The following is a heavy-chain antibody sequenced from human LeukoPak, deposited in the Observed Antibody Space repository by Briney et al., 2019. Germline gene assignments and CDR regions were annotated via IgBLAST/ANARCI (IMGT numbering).Heavy chain of an antibody. CDR3: ATDYSNFYGMDV. CDR1: GGSVNSGSYF. D-gene: IGHD4-11*01. CDR2: IQNSART. Sequence: SETLSLTCTVSGGSVNSGSYFWSWIRQPPGKGLEWIGYIQNSARTNYNPSLESRVTISVDSSKDQFSLRLSSVTAADTAVYYCATDYSNFYGMDVWGQGTAVAVSS. J-gene: IGHJ6*02. V-gene: IGHV4-61*01.